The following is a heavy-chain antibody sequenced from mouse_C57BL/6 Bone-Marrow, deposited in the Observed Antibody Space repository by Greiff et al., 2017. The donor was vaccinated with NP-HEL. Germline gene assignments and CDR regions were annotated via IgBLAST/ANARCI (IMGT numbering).Heavy chain of an antibody. CDR2: ILPGGGST. V-gene: IGHV1-9*01. CDR3: ARSYYGSSHWDFDV. D-gene: IGHD1-1*01. J-gene: IGHJ1*03. CDR1: GYTFTGYW. Sequence: VQLVESGAELMKPGASVKLSCKATGYTFTGYWIEWVKQRPGHGLEWIGEILPGGGSTNYNEKFKGKATFTADTSSNTAYMQLSSLTTEDSAIYYCARSYYGSSHWDFDVWGTGTTVTVSS.